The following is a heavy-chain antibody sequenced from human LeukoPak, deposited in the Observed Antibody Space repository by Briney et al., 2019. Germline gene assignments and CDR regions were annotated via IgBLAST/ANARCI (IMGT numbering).Heavy chain of an antibody. CDR3: ARGLRGTMVRGVILY. Sequence: ASVKVSCKASGYTFTSYYMHWVRQAPGQGLEWMGIINPSGGSTSYAQKFQGRVTMTRDTSISTAYMELSRLRSDDTAVYYCARGLRGTMVRGVILYWGQGTLVTVSS. CDR1: GYTFTSYY. D-gene: IGHD3-10*01. CDR2: INPSGGST. J-gene: IGHJ4*02. V-gene: IGHV1-46*01.